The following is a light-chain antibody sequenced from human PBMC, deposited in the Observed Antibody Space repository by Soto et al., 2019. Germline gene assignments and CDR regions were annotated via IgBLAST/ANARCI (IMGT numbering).Light chain of an antibody. CDR3: ETWDLSLNAVV. Sequence: QSVLTQPPSVSAAPGQTVTISCSGSSSNIGDKYVSWYQQVPGTAPKLLIYENDKRPSEIPDRFSGSKSGTSATLGIVGLQTGDEADYYCETWDLSLNAVVFGGGTQLTVL. CDR2: END. J-gene: IGLJ3*02. V-gene: IGLV1-51*02. CDR1: SSNIGDKY.